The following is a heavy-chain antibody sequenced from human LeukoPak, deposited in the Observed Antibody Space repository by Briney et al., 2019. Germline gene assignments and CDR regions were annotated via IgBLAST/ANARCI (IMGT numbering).Heavy chain of an antibody. V-gene: IGHV3-21*01. CDR2: ISSSSSYI. CDR1: GFTFSSYS. D-gene: IGHD2-2*01. Sequence: GGSLRLSCAASGFTFSSYSMNWVRQAPGKGLEWVSSISSSSSYIYYADSVKGRFTISRDNAKNSLYLQMNSLRAEDTAVYYCARGYCSSTSCYFHYYYYYGMDVWGQGTTVTVSS. CDR3: ARGYCSSTSCYFHYYYYYGMDV. J-gene: IGHJ6*02.